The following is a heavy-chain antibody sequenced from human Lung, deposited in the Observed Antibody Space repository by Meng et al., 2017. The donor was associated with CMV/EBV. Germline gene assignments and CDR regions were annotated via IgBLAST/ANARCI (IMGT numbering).Heavy chain of an antibody. D-gene: IGHD3-10*01. CDR2: SKKDGSEE. CDR3: ARVGSSSESYYY. Sequence: GGSLRLXCAASGFTFSNNWMSWVRQAHGKWMEWVASSKKDGSEEYYVDSVKDRFTISRDNAKNSLYLQMNILRAEDTAVYYCARVGSSSESYYYWGQGTLVTVSS. J-gene: IGHJ4*02. CDR1: GFTFSNNW. V-gene: IGHV3-7*01.